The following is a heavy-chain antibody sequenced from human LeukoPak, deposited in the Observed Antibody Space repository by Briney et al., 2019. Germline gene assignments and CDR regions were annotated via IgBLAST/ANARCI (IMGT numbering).Heavy chain of an antibody. CDR1: DYSISGGYY. V-gene: IGHV4-38-2*01. CDR3: ARHEQGYCTSSSCRGSDY. Sequence: PSETLSLTCVVSDYSISGGYYWGWIRQPPGEGVEWIGSIYYSGSTYYNPSLKSRVTISIDTSTHQFSLKLSSVTAADTAVYYCARHEQGYCTSSSCRGSDYWGQGTLVTVSS. CDR2: IYYSGST. J-gene: IGHJ4*02. D-gene: IGHD2-2*01.